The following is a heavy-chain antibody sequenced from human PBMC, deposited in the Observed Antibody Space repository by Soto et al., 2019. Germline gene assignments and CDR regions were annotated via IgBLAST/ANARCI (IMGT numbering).Heavy chain of an antibody. V-gene: IGHV4-34*01. CDR2: INHSGST. CDR3: ARGGVDTAMVTLFSYGMDV. Sequence: SETLSLTCAVYGGSFSGYYWSWIRQPPGKGLEWIGEINHSGSTNYNPSLKSRVTISVDTSKNQFSLKLSSVTAADTAVYYCARGGVDTAMVTLFSYGMDVWGQGTTVTVSS. CDR1: GGSFSGYY. J-gene: IGHJ6*02. D-gene: IGHD5-18*01.